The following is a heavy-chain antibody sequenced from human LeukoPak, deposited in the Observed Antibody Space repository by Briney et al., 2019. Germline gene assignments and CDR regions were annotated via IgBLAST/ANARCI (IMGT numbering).Heavy chain of an antibody. CDR2: INHSGST. D-gene: IGHD3-10*01. Sequence: SETLPLTCAVYGGSFSGYYWSWIRQPPGKGLEWIGEINHSGSTNYNPSLKSRVTISVDTSKNQFSLKLSSVTAAGTAVYYCARASKLLWFGEWWFDPWGQGTLVTVSS. V-gene: IGHV4-34*01. CDR1: GGSFSGYY. J-gene: IGHJ5*02. CDR3: ARASKLLWFGEWWFDP.